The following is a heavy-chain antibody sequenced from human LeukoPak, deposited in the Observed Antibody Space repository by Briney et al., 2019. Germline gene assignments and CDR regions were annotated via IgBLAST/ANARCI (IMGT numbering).Heavy chain of an antibody. V-gene: IGHV3-7*04. CDR1: GFTFSSYW. CDR2: INQDGSGK. Sequence: GGSLRLSCAASGFTFSSYWMSWVRQAPGKGPEWVATINQDGSGKYYVDSVKGRFSISRDNAKNSLHLQMSSLRAEDTAVYYCARVKTGTTNWFDPWGQGTLVTVSS. J-gene: IGHJ5*02. D-gene: IGHD1-1*01. CDR3: ARVKTGTTNWFDP.